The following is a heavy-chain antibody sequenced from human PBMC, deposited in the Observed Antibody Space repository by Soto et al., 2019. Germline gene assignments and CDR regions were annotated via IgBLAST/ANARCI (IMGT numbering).Heavy chain of an antibody. Sequence: QVQLVQSGAEVKKPGASVKVSCKASGYTFTGYYMHWVRQAPGQGLEWMGWINPNSGGTNYAQKFQGWVTMTSDTYISTAYMERSRLRSDDTAVYYCARGGGGYSYGFCYYYYGMDVWGQGTTVTVSS. CDR1: GYTFTGYY. CDR2: INPNSGGT. CDR3: ARGGGGYSYGFCYYYYGMDV. J-gene: IGHJ6*02. D-gene: IGHD5-18*01. V-gene: IGHV1-2*04.